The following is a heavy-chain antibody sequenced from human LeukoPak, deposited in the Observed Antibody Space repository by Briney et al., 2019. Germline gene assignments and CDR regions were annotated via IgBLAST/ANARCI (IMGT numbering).Heavy chain of an antibody. CDR3: ARGLRLLPNAFDY. J-gene: IGHJ4*02. D-gene: IGHD3-22*01. CDR2: INHSGST. CDR1: GGSFSGYY. V-gene: IGHV4-34*01. Sequence: SETLSLTCAVYGGSFSGYYWRWIRQPPGKGLEWIGEINHSGSTNYNPSLKSRVTISVDTSKNQFSLKLSSVTAADTAVYYCARGLRLLPNAFDYWGQGTLVTVSS.